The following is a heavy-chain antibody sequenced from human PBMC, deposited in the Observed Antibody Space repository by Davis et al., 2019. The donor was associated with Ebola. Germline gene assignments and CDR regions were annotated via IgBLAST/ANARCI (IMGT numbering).Heavy chain of an antibody. CDR2: IKQDGSEK. V-gene: IGHV3-7*01. D-gene: IGHD6-13*01. Sequence: PGGSLRLSCAASGFTFSSYWKSWVRQAPGKGLEWVANIKQDGSEKYYVDSVKGRFTISRDNAKNSLYLQMNSLRAEDTAVYYCARFPGIAAAFDYWGQGTLVTVSS. CDR1: GFTFSSYW. J-gene: IGHJ4*02. CDR3: ARFPGIAAAFDY.